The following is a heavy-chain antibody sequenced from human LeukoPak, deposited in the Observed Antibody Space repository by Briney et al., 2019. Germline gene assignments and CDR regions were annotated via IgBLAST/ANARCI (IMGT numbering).Heavy chain of an antibody. Sequence: QPGGSLRLSCAASGFTFSSYGMHWVRQAPGKGLEWVAVIWYDGSNKYYADSVKGRFTISRDNSKNTLYLQMNSLRAEDTAVYYCARGIVATLDAFDIWGQGTMVTVSS. CDR2: IWYDGSNK. CDR3: ARGIVATLDAFDI. V-gene: IGHV3-33*01. J-gene: IGHJ3*02. D-gene: IGHD5-12*01. CDR1: GFTFSSYG.